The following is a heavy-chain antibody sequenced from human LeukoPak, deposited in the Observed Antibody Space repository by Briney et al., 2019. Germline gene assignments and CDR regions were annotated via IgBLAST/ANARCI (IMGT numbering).Heavy chain of an antibody. J-gene: IGHJ4*02. CDR3: ARARATRSYFDY. Sequence: GASVKVSCKASGYTFTSYYMHWVRQAPGQGLEWMGIINPSGGSTSYAQKFQGRVTMTRDTSTSTVYMALSSLRSEDAAVYYCARARATRSYFDYWGQGTLVTVSS. CDR1: GYTFTSYY. CDR2: INPSGGST. V-gene: IGHV1-46*01. D-gene: IGHD5-24*01.